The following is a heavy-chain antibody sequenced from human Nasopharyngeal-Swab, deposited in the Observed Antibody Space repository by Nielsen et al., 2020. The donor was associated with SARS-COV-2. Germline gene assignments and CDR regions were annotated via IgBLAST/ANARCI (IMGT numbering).Heavy chain of an antibody. J-gene: IGHJ3*02. D-gene: IGHD6-19*01. CDR2: IIPIFGTA. V-gene: IGHV1-69*13. CDR3: ARVVGSGWYGDAFDI. Sequence: SVKVSCKASGGTFSSYAISWVRQAPAQGLEWMGGIIPIFGTANYAQKFQGRVTITADESTSTADMELSSLRSEDTAVYYCARVVGSGWYGDAFDIWGQGTMVTVSS. CDR1: GGTFSSYA.